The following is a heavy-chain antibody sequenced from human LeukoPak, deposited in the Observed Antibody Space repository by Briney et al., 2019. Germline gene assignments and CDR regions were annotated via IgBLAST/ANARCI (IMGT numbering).Heavy chain of an antibody. V-gene: IGHV3-53*01. CDR3: ARDDVSGAFDI. CDR2: IYSGGST. CDR1: GFTVISNY. J-gene: IGHJ3*02. Sequence: QPGGPLRLSCTASGFTVISNYMSWARQAPGKGLEWVSVIYSGGSTYYADSVKGRFTISRDNSKNTLYLQMNSLRAEDTAVYYCARDDVSGAFDIWGQGTMVTVSS.